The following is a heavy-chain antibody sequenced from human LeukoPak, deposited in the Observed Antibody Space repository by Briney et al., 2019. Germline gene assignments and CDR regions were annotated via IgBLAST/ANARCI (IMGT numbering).Heavy chain of an antibody. CDR2: ISGSGGST. V-gene: IGHV3-23*01. CDR1: GFTFSSYA. D-gene: IGHD2-2*01. CDR3: ATLDQHGGFDY. J-gene: IGHJ4*02. Sequence: GGSLRLSCAASGFTFSSYAMSWVRQAPGKGLEWVSAISGSGGSTYYADSVKGRFTISRDNSKNTLYLQMSSLRAEDTAVYYCATLDQHGGFDYWGQGTLVTVSS.